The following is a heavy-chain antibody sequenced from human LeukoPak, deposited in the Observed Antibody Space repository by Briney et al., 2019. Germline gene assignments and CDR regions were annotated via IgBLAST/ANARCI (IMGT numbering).Heavy chain of an antibody. J-gene: IGHJ5*02. Sequence: PSQTLSLTCSVSGGAITSGGYYWSWIRQPPGKGLEWIGNNYYSGSTDYNPSLMSRVTMSVDTSGKQSSLKLTSVTAADTAVYYCARLYYDFWLDPWGQGTPVTVSS. D-gene: IGHD3-3*01. CDR3: ARLYYDFWLDP. CDR1: GGAITSGGYY. V-gene: IGHV4-31*03. CDR2: NYYSGST.